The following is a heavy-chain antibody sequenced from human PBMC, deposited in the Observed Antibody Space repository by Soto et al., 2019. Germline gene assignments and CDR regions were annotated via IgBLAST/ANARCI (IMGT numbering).Heavy chain of an antibody. CDR2: IWYDGSND. D-gene: IGHD3-9*01. V-gene: IGHV3-33*01. CDR3: ARWTGDY. J-gene: IGHJ4*02. Sequence: GGSLRLSCAASGFTFSNYGMHWVRQAPGKGLEWVAVIWYDGSNDYYADSVKGRFTISRDNSKNTLYLQMNSLRAEDTAVYYCARWTGDYWGQGSLVTVSS. CDR1: GFTFSNYG.